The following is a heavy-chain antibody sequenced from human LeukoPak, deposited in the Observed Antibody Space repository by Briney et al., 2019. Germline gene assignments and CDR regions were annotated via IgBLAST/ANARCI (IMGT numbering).Heavy chain of an antibody. CDR3: ARDRSTDFWSGYYTNYFDY. J-gene: IGHJ4*02. CDR2: IKEDGSEK. CDR1: GFSFSNYW. D-gene: IGHD3-3*01. V-gene: IGHV3-7*01. Sequence: GGSLRLSCEASGFSFSNYWMSWVRQAPGKGLEWVANIKEDGSEKYYVDSVKGRFTISRDNAKNSLYLQMNSLRAEDTAVYYCARDRSTDFWSGYYTNYFDYWGQGTLVTVSS.